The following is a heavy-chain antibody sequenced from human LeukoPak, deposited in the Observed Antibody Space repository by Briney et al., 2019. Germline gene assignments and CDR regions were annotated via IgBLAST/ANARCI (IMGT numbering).Heavy chain of an antibody. CDR2: ISGGGIST. J-gene: IGHJ4*02. CDR1: GFIFSSYG. D-gene: IGHD6-13*01. CDR3: AKDRKEGYSSTWHHEGTFDY. Sequence: GALRLSCAASGFIFSSYGMSWVRQAPGKGLEWVSAISGGGISTNYADSVKGRFTISRDNSKKKLYLHMNSLRAEDTAVYYCAKDRKEGYSSTWHHEGTFDYWGQGILVTVSS. V-gene: IGHV3-23*01.